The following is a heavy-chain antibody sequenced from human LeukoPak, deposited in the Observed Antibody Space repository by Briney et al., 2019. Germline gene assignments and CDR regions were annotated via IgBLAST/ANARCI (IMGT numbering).Heavy chain of an antibody. D-gene: IGHD4-11*01. CDR2: INSDGSTT. J-gene: IGHJ4*02. V-gene: IGHV3-74*01. Sequence: PGGSLRLSRVASGFTLSRYWMRWVRPAPGKGLVWVSRINSDGSTTVYAGYVKGRFTISRDNAKMTLYLQMNSLKAEDWAVYYCASQSNYAYSWGEGTVVSVSS. CDR1: GFTLSRYW. CDR3: ASQSNYAYS.